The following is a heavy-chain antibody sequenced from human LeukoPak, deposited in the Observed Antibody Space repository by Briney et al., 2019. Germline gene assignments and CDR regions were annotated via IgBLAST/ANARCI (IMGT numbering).Heavy chain of an antibody. J-gene: IGHJ4*02. D-gene: IGHD2-15*01. V-gene: IGHV4-39*07. CDR2: IYYTGST. Sequence: PSETLSLTCTVSGGSISSSDYYWVWIRQPPGRGLEWIGSIYYTGSTYYNPSLKSRVIISVDTSKNQFSLKLSSVTAADTAVYYCARRYCSGGTCYFDYWGQGTLVTVSS. CDR3: ARRYCSGGTCYFDY. CDR1: GGSISSSDYY.